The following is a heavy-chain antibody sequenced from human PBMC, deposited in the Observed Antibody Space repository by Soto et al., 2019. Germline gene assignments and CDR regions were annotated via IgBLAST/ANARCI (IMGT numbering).Heavy chain of an antibody. CDR2: IKGVGNTK. Sequence: GGSLRLSCAASGFAFNSYEMDWVRQAPGKGLEWVATIKGVGNTKFYVDSVKGRFTISRDDAKNSLYLDMNSLGAEDTAVYCCVKEKSVMYSGYDAFDVWGQGTMVTVSS. CDR1: GFAFNSYE. J-gene: IGHJ3*01. D-gene: IGHD5-12*01. V-gene: IGHV3-48*03. CDR3: VKEKSVMYSGYDAFDV.